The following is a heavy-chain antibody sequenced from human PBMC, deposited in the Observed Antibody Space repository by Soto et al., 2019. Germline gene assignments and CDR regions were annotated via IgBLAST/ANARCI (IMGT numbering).Heavy chain of an antibody. Sequence: GASVKVCCKASGVTFSSYGISWVRQAPGQGLEWMGGIIPIFGTANYAQKFQGRVTITADESTSTAYMELSSLRSEDTAVYYCARVPTYYYDSSGYRNDAFDIWGQGTMVTVSS. V-gene: IGHV1-69*13. CDR3: ARVPTYYYDSSGYRNDAFDI. D-gene: IGHD3-22*01. CDR2: IIPIFGTA. J-gene: IGHJ3*02. CDR1: GVTFSSYG.